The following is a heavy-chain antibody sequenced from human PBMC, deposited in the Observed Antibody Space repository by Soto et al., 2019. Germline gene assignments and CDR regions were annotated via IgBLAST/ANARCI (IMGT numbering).Heavy chain of an antibody. CDR3: ARGGPPIDY. D-gene: IGHD3-10*01. V-gene: IGHV1-46*01. CDR2: INPSGGST. CDR1: GYTLTSYY. J-gene: IGHJ4*02. Sequence: SSVKVSCKAPGYTLTSYYMHWVRQAPGQGLEWMGIINPSGGSTNYAQKFQGRVTMTRDTSTSTVYMELSSLRSEDTAVYYCARGGPPIDYWGQGTLVTVSS.